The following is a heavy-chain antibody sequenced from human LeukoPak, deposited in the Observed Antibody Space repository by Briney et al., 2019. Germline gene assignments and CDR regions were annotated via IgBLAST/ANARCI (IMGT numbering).Heavy chain of an antibody. CDR2: IYYSGST. CDR1: GGSISSSSYY. J-gene: IGHJ4*02. CDR3: ARGFSTVTTVLYRGIGFDY. V-gene: IGHV4-39*01. D-gene: IGHD4-11*01. Sequence: SETLSLTCTVSGGSISSSSYYWGWIRQPPGKGLEWIGSIYYSGSTYYNPSLKSRVTISVDTSKNQFSLKLSSVTAADTAVYYCARGFSTVTTVLYRGIGFDYWGQGTLVTVSS.